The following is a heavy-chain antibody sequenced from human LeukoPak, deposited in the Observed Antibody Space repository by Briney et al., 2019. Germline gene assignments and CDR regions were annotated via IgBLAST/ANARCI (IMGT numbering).Heavy chain of an antibody. CDR2: INHSGST. D-gene: IGHD3-10*01. CDR3: ASITTDAFDI. V-gene: IGHV4-34*01. J-gene: IGHJ3*02. Sequence: PSETLSLTCAVYGGSFSGYYWSWIRQPPGKGLEWIGEINHSGSTNYNPSLKSRVTISVDTSKNQSSLKLSSVTAADTAVYYCASITTDAFDIWGQGTMVTVSS. CDR1: GGSFSGYY.